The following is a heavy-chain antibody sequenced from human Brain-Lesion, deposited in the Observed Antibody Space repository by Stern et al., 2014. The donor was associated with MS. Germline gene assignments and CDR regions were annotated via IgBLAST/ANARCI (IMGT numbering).Heavy chain of an antibody. V-gene: IGHV4-61*02. J-gene: IGHJ4*02. CDR1: GGSVGSGSYD. CDR2: IYTTGRT. Sequence: QVQLVESGPGLVKPSQTLSLTCTVSGGSVGSGSYDWSWIRQPAGKGLEWIGRIYTTGRTYYNPSLKSRVSISIETSTNQFSLKLPPVTAADTAVYYCARDKEDTNMAFRYFDNWGQGTLVTVSS. CDR3: ARDKEDTNMAFRYFDN. D-gene: IGHD5-18*01.